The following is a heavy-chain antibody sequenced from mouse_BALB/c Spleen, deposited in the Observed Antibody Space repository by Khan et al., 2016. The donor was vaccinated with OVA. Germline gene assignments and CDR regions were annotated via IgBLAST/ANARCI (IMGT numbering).Heavy chain of an antibody. J-gene: IGHJ3*01. V-gene: IGHV5-6*01. CDR2: ISSGGDYT. Sequence: VELVESGGDLVKPGGSLKLSCAASGFIFSSYSMSWVRQTPDKRLAWVATISSGGDYTYYPASVQGRFTISRDDAKNTLYLQMSSLKSEDTAMYYCASHLTGSFAYWGQGTLVTVSA. CDR1: GFIFSSYS. D-gene: IGHD4-1*01. CDR3: ASHLTGSFAY.